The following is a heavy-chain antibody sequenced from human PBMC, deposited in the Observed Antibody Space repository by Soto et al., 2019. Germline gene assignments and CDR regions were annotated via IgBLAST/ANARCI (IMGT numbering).Heavy chain of an antibody. Sequence: SETLSLTCTVSGGSLSSGAYYWSWIRQHPGKGLEWIGYIYYSGSTYYNPSLESRVTISVDTSTNQFSLKVSSVTAADTAVYYCARDKITGLFDYWGQGTLVTVSS. CDR2: IYYSGST. J-gene: IGHJ4*02. V-gene: IGHV4-31*03. CDR3: ARDKITGLFDY. CDR1: GGSLSSGAYY. D-gene: IGHD2-8*02.